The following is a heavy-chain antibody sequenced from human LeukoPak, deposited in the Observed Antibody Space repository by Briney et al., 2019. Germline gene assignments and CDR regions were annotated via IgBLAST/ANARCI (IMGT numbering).Heavy chain of an antibody. J-gene: IGHJ4*02. CDR2: INTDGSTT. CDR1: GFTFSNYW. Sequence: GGSLRLSCAASGFTFSNYWFHWVRQAPGKGLVWVARINTDGSTTNYADSVKGRFTISRDNAKNSLYLQMNSLRAEDTAVFHCAREEACGGDCYQLHYWGQGTLVTVSS. CDR3: AREEACGGDCYQLHY. D-gene: IGHD2-21*02. V-gene: IGHV3-74*01.